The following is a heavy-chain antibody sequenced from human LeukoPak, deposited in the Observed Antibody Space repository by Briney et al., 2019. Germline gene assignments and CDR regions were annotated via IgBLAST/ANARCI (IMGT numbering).Heavy chain of an antibody. Sequence: GASVRVSCKASGYTFTGSGISWVRQAPGQGLEWMGWISPNSGNTNHTQKFKGRVSMTTDSFTSTAYMDLRSLRAGDTAVYYCARDGSTRATPLAFDIWGQGTLVTVSS. CDR2: ISPNSGNT. J-gene: IGHJ3*02. CDR1: GYTFTGSG. D-gene: IGHD1-26*01. CDR3: ARDGSTRATPLAFDI. V-gene: IGHV1-18*01.